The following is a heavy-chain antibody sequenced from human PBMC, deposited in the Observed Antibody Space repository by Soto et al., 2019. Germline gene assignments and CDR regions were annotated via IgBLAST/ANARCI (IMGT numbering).Heavy chain of an antibody. CDR1: GFTFSSYG. CDR2: IWYDGSNK. J-gene: IGHJ4*02. Sequence: ESGGGVVQPGRSLRLSCAASGFTFSSYGMHWVRQAPGKGLEWVAVIWYDGSNKYYADSVKGRFTISRDNSKNTLYLQMNSLRAEDTAVYYCAREGGSYRAVFDYWGQGTLVTVSS. CDR3: AREGGSYRAVFDY. D-gene: IGHD1-26*01. V-gene: IGHV3-33*01.